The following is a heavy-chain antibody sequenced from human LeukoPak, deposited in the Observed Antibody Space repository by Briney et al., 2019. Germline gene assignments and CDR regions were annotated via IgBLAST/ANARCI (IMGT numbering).Heavy chain of an antibody. D-gene: IGHD3-10*01. Sequence: PSETLSLTCAVYGGSFSGYYWSWIRQPPGKGLEWIGEINHSGNTNYNPSLKSRVTISVDTPKNQFSLNLSSVTAADTAVYYCVSGRPVGFYYGSGRPPLFDFWGQGTLGIVSS. J-gene: IGHJ4*02. CDR1: GGSFSGYY. CDR2: INHSGNT. V-gene: IGHV4-34*01. CDR3: VSGRPVGFYYGSGRPPLFDF.